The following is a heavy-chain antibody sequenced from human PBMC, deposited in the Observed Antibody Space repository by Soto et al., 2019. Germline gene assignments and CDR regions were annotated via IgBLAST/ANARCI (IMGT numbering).Heavy chain of an antibody. D-gene: IGHD6-13*01. V-gene: IGHV1-69*01. J-gene: IGHJ5*02. Sequence: QVQLVQSGAEVKKPGSSVKVSCKASGGTFSSYAISWVRQAPGQGVEWMGGIIPIFGTANYAQKFQGRVTITADESTSTAYMELSSLRSEDTAVYYCARTGYGFDGGQNWFDPWGQGTLVTVSS. CDR3: ARTGYGFDGGQNWFDP. CDR2: IIPIFGTA. CDR1: GGTFSSYA.